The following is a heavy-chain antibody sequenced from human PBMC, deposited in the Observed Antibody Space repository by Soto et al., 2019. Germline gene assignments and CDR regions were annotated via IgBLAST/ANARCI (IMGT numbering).Heavy chain of an antibody. V-gene: IGHV3-30*03. D-gene: IGHD3-3*01. CDR2: ISYDGSNK. Sequence: QVQLVESGGGVVQPGRSLRLSCAASGFTFSSYGMHWVRQAPGKGLEWVAVISYDGSNKYYADSVKGRFTISRDNSKNTLYLQMNSLRAEDTAVYYCASARRMDFWSGYYSGSAYGMDVWGQGTTVTVSS. CDR3: ASARRMDFWSGYYSGSAYGMDV. J-gene: IGHJ6*02. CDR1: GFTFSSYG.